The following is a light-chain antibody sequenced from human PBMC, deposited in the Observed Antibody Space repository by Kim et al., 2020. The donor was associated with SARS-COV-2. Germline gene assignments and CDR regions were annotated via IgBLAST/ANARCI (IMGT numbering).Light chain of an antibody. CDR2: DVS. V-gene: IGKV1-5*01. J-gene: IGKJ2*01. Sequence: SASVGDRVPLTRRERQSITRWLAWYQQNPGRAPNLLIFDVSSLKSGVPTRFSGSGSGTEFTLTISSLQPDDFATYYCQRYDSHSYPLGTGTKLEF. CDR1: QSITRW. CDR3: QRYDSHSYP.